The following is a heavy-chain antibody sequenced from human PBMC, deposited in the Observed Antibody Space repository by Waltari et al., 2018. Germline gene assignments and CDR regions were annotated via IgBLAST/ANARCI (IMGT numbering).Heavy chain of an antibody. D-gene: IGHD6-19*01. CDR2: IYYSGST. CDR1: GGSISSYS. V-gene: IGHV4-59*01. Sequence: QVQLQESGPGLVKPSETLSLTCTVSGGSISSYSWRWLRQPPGKGLEWIGYIYYSGSTNYNPSLKSRVTISVDTSKNQFSLKLSSVTAADTAVYYCARGRVSSGWYDAFDIWGQGTMVTVSS. J-gene: IGHJ3*02. CDR3: ARGRVSSGWYDAFDI.